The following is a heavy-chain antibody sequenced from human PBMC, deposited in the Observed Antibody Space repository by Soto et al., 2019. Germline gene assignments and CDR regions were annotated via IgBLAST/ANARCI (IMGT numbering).Heavy chain of an antibody. CDR3: ARANRFGELFQSYYYYYGMDV. CDR2: IYYSGST. CDR1: GGSISSGDYY. J-gene: IGHJ6*02. Sequence: SETLSLTCTVSGGSISSGDYYWSWIRQPPGKGLEWIGYIYYSGSTYYNPSLKSRVTISVDTSKNRFSLKLSSVTAADTAVYYCARANRFGELFQSYYYYYGMDVWGQGTTVTVSS. D-gene: IGHD3-10*01. V-gene: IGHV4-30-4*01.